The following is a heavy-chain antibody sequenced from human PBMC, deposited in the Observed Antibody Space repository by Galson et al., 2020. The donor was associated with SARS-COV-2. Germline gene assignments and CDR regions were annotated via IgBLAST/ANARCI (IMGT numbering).Heavy chain of an antibody. V-gene: IGHV2-70*11. CDR2: IDWDGDK. D-gene: IGHD3-10*01. J-gene: IGHJ4*02. CDR1: GFSLSTSGMC. CDR3: ARTWITRTASRTFDY. Sequence: SGPLVKPTQTLTLTCTFSGFSLSTSGMCVSWIRQPPGKALEWLARIDWDGDKHYSTSLKTRLTISKDTSKNQVVLIMTNMDPVDTATYYCARTWITRTASRTFDYWGQGTLVTVSS.